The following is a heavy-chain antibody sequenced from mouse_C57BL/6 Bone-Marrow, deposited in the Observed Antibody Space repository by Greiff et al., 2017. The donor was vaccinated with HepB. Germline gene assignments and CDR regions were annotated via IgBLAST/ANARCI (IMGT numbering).Heavy chain of an antibody. D-gene: IGHD2-4*01. CDR1: GFTFSDAW. J-gene: IGHJ2*01. CDR2: IRNKANNHAT. CDR3: TKGGLRRGFDY. Sequence: EVKLVESGGGLVQPGGSMKLSCAASGFTFSDAWMDWVRQSPEKGLEWVAEIRNKANNHATYYAESVKGRFTISRDDSKSSVYLQMNSLRAEDTGIYYCTKGGLRRGFDYWGQGTTLTVSS. V-gene: IGHV6-6*01.